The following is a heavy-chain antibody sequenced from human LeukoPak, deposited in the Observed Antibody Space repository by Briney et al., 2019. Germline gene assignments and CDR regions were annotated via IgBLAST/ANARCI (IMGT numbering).Heavy chain of an antibody. Sequence: GASVKVSCKASGGTFSSYAISWVRQAPGQGLEWMGGIIPIFGTTNYAQKFQGRVTITADESTSTAYMELSSLRSEDTAVYYCAKVRGERPINYYDILTGYYNVFDYWGQGTLVTVSS. CDR1: GGTFSSYA. V-gene: IGHV1-69*13. D-gene: IGHD3-9*01. CDR2: IIPIFGTT. J-gene: IGHJ4*02. CDR3: AKVRGERPINYYDILTGYYNVFDY.